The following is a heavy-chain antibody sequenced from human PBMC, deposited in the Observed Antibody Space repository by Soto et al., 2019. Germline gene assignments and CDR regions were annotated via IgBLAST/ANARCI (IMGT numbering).Heavy chain of an antibody. CDR2: INSDGSYS. Sequence: GGSLRLSCAASGFTFGSYWMHWVRQAPGKGLVWVSRINSDGSYSRYADSVKGRFTISRDNAKNTVYLQMSSLRAEDTALHYCARGNSATAGTGFDSWGQGTLVTASS. V-gene: IGHV3-74*01. D-gene: IGHD6-13*01. CDR3: ARGNSATAGTGFDS. CDR1: GFTFGSYW. J-gene: IGHJ4*02.